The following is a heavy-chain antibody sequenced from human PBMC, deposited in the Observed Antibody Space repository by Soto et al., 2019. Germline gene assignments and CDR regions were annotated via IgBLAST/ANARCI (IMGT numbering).Heavy chain of an antibody. CDR3: ARDAIAVAGNFDY. V-gene: IGHV3-21*01. J-gene: IGHJ4*02. Sequence: GGSLRLSCAASGFTFSSYSMNWVRQAPGKGLEWVSSISSSSSYIYYADSVKGRFTISRDNAKNSLYLQMNSLRAEDTAVYYCARDAIAVAGNFDYWGQGTLVTVSS. CDR1: GFTFSSYS. CDR2: ISSSSSYI. D-gene: IGHD6-19*01.